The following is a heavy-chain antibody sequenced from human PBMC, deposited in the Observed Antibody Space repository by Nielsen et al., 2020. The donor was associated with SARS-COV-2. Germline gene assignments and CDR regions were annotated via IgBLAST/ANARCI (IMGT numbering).Heavy chain of an antibody. J-gene: IGHJ4*02. V-gene: IGHV1-8*01. CDR2: VNPNSGNT. Sequence: ASVKVSCKASGYTFTTYDINWVRQATGQGLEWMGWVNPNSGNTGFAQKFQGRVTMTEDTSTDTAYMELSSLRSEDTAVYYCATTPAYWATITGTTGNFDYWGQGTLVTVSS. CDR1: GYTFTTYD. D-gene: IGHD1-7*01. CDR3: ATTPAYWATITGTTGNFDY.